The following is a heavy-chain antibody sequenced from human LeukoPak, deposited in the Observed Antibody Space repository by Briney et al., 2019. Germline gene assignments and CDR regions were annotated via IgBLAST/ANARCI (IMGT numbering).Heavy chain of an antibody. CDR2: INPSGGST. D-gene: IGHD4-23*01. CDR3: ARDNSVENTAWWFDP. J-gene: IGHJ5*02. CDR1: GGTFSSYA. Sequence: ASVRVSCKASGGTFSSYAISWVRQAPGQGLEWMGIINPSGGSTSYAQKFQGRVTMTRDMSTSTDYMELSSLRSEDTAVYYCARDNSVENTAWWFDPWGQGTLVTVSS. V-gene: IGHV1-46*01.